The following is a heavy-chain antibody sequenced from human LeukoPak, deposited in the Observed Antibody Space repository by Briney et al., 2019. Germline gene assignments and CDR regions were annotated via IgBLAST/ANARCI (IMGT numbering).Heavy chain of an antibody. V-gene: IGHV4-39*07. J-gene: IGHJ4*02. CDR2: IYYSGNT. CDR3: ARAPHFFDTSGSRYYFDY. Sequence: SETLSLTCSVSGGSIRSTTYYWGWIRQPPGKGLEWIGSIYYSGNTYYSPSLMSRVTISVDTSKNQFSLNLSSVTAADTAVYFCARAPHFFDTSGSRYYFDYRGQGALVTVSS. CDR1: GGSIRSTTYY. D-gene: IGHD3-22*01.